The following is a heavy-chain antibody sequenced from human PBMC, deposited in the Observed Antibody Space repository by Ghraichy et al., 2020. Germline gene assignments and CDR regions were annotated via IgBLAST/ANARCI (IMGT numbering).Heavy chain of an antibody. CDR3: ARRALLWFGELLGGKYYYGMDV. Sequence: ESLNISCTVSGGSISSSSYYWGWIRQPPGKGLEWIGSIYYSGSTYYNPSLKSRVTISVDTSKNQFSLKLSSVTAADTAVYYCARRALLWFGELLGGKYYYGMDVWGQGTTVTVSS. CDR1: GGSISSSSYY. CDR2: IYYSGST. J-gene: IGHJ6*02. V-gene: IGHV4-39*01. D-gene: IGHD3-10*01.